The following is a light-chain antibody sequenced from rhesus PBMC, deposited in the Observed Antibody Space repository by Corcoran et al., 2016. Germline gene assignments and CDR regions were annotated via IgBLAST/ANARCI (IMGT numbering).Light chain of an antibody. CDR2: KAS. CDR1: QTISSW. CDR3: QQYGSSPLT. V-gene: IGKV1-22*01. Sequence: DIQMTQSPSSLSASLGDTVTITCRARQTISSWLAWYQQKPGKAPNSLIYKASTLQTGVPSRFSGSGSGTDFTLTISSLQSEDFASYYCQQYGSSPLTFGGGTKVELK. J-gene: IGKJ4*01.